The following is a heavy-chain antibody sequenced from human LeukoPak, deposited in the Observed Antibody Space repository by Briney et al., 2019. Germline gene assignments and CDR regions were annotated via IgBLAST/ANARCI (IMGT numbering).Heavy chain of an antibody. D-gene: IGHD5-24*01. V-gene: IGHV1-18*01. CDR1: GYIFAHNG. Sequence: GASVKVSCKTSGYIFAHNGISWVRQAPGQGPEWMGWISAYNGDTNYAQNFQGRVTMTRDTSTSTVYMELSSLRSEDTAVYYCARLESWAYWGQGTLVTVSS. J-gene: IGHJ4*02. CDR3: ARLESWAY. CDR2: ISAYNGDT.